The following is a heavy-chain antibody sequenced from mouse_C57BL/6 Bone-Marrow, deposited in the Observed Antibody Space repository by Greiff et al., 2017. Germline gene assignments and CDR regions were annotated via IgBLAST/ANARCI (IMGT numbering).Heavy chain of an antibody. CDR3: ARWDAYYFDY. J-gene: IGHJ2*01. V-gene: IGHV1-69*01. CDR2: IDPSDSNT. Sequence: VQLQQPGAELVMPGASVKLSCKASGYTFTSYWMHWVKQRPGQGLEWIGEIDPSDSNTNYNQKFKGKSTLTVDKSSSTAYMQLSSLTSEDSAVYYCARWDAYYFDYWGQGTTLTVSS. CDR1: GYTFTSYW. D-gene: IGHD4-1*01.